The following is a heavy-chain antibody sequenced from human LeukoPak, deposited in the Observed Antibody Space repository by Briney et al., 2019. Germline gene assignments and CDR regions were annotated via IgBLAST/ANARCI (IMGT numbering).Heavy chain of an antibody. V-gene: IGHV3-74*01. CDR3: ARDYAVGESFDI. J-gene: IGHJ3*02. CDR2: ITSDGSST. CDR1: GFTFSNYW. Sequence: PGGSLRLSCAASGFTFSNYWMHWVRQAPGEGLVWVSRITSDGSSTSHADSVKGRVTISSDNAKNTLYLQMNSLRAEDTAVYYCARDYAVGESFDIWGQGTLATVSA. D-gene: IGHD3-16*01.